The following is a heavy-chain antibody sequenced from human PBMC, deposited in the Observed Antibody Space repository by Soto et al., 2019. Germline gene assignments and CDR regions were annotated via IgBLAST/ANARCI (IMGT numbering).Heavy chain of an antibody. CDR2: ISYDGSDE. D-gene: IGHD1-7*01. J-gene: IGHJ1*01. V-gene: IGHV3-33*01. CDR3: SDLGNYGN. Sequence: QVQLVESGGGVVQPGRSLRLSCVASGFTFSTYGMHWVRQAPGKGPEWVALISYDGSDEYYADSVKGRFTISRDNSKNTLYLQTDSLRAEGTAVYYCSDLGNYGNWGRGSLVTVSP. CDR1: GFTFSTYG.